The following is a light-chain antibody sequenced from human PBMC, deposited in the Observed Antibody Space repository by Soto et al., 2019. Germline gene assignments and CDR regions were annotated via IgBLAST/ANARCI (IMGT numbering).Light chain of an antibody. V-gene: IGKV3-11*01. Sequence: EILLTQSPATLSLSPGERATLSCRASQSVAGHLAWYQQKPGQAPSLLIYDASKRATGIPARFSGSGSGTDFNLTISRLEPEDSAVYYCQHYDSSPGFTFGGGTKMEIK. CDR3: QHYDSSPGFT. J-gene: IGKJ4*01. CDR2: DAS. CDR1: QSVAGH.